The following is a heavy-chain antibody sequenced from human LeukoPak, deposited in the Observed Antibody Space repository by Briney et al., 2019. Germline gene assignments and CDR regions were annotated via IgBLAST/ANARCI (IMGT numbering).Heavy chain of an antibody. D-gene: IGHD1-26*01. CDR2: ISYDGSNK. CDR1: GFTFSSYG. V-gene: IGHV3-30*18. J-gene: IGHJ3*02. CDR3: ANNGASLFDAFDI. Sequence: GGSLRLSCAASGFTFSSYGMHWVRQAPGKGLGWVAVISYDGSNKYYADSVKGRFTISRDNSKNTLYLQMNSLRAEDTAVYYCANNGASLFDAFDIWGQGTMVTVSS.